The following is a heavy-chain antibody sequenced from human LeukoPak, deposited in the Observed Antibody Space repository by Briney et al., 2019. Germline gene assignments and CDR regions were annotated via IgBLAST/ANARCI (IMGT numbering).Heavy chain of an antibody. CDR2: ITARADST. Sequence: GGSLRLSCAASGFTFSNYAMSWVRQAPGKGLEWVSGITARADSTYYADSVKGRVTISRDNSKNTLFLQLNSLRAEDAAVYYCAKAYMWSIDAFHIWGQGTMVTVSS. V-gene: IGHV3-23*01. J-gene: IGHJ3*02. CDR3: AKAYMWSIDAFHI. D-gene: IGHD2-8*02. CDR1: GFTFSNYA.